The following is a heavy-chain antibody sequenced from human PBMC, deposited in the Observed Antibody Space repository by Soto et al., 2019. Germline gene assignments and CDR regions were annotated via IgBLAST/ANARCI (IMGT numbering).Heavy chain of an antibody. J-gene: IGHJ5*02. CDR3: ARTLGYCTNGVCYPRWFDP. CDR1: GGSTSSYY. D-gene: IGHD2-8*01. V-gene: IGHV4-59*01. CDR2: IYYSGST. Sequence: SETLSLTCTVSGGSTSSYYWSWIRQPPGKGLEWIGYIYYSGSTNYNPSLKSRVTISVDTSKNQFSLKLSSVTAADTAVYYCARTLGYCTNGVCYPRWFDPRGQGTLVTVSS.